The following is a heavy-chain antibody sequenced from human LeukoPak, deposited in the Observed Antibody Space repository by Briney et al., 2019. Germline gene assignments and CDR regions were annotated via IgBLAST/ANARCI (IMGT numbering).Heavy chain of an antibody. V-gene: IGHV4-4*07. CDR1: GGSISSYY. CDR3: ARDSIYTMIRGAPLDV. J-gene: IGHJ6*04. D-gene: IGHD3-10*01. CDR2: IYSSGST. Sequence: SETLSLTCTVSGGSISSYYWSWIRQPAGKGLEWIGRIYSSGSTNYNPSLKSRVTLSVDTSKNQFSLRLTSVTAADTAVYYCARDSIYTMIRGAPLDVWGKGTTVTVSS.